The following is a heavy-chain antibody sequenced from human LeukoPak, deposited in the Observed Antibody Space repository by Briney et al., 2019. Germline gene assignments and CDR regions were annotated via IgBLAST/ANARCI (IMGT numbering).Heavy chain of an antibody. CDR1: GGSIISDDW. J-gene: IGHJ4*02. CDR3: ARGSEDCGGDCYSSWLDY. Sequence: KPSETLSLTCAVFGGSIISDDWWSWVRQSPGKGLEWIGEVYHGGNTNYNPSLRGRVTMSVDRSKNQFSLKLSSVTAADTAVYYCARGSEDCGGDCYSSWLDYWGQGTLVTVSS. CDR2: VYHGGNT. V-gene: IGHV4-4*02. D-gene: IGHD2-21*02.